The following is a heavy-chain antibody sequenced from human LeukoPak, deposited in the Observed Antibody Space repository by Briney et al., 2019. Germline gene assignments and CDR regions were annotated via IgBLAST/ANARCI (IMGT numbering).Heavy chain of an antibody. V-gene: IGHV3-23*01. J-gene: IGHJ4*02. CDR2: TSDRGDYT. Sequence: GSLRLSCAASGFTFTSYSMSWVRQAPGKGLEWVSGTSDRGDYTYYADSGKGRFTISRDNSKNTLYLQMNSLRTEDTALYFCAKKAQYNGNYPLDYWGQGTLVTVSS. CDR1: GFTFTSYS. D-gene: IGHD1-26*01. CDR3: AKKAQYNGNYPLDY.